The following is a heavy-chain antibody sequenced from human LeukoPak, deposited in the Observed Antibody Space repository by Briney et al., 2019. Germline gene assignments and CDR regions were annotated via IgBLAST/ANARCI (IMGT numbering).Heavy chain of an antibody. CDR2: IKQDGSEK. D-gene: IGHD3-16*01. CDR3: ARDCITLAASDAFDI. Sequence: GGSLRLSCAASGFTFSSYWMSWVRQAPGKGLEWVANIKQDGSEKYYVDSVKGRFTISRDNAKNSLYLQMNSLRAEDTAVYYCARDCITLAASDAFDIWGQGTMVTVSS. V-gene: IGHV3-7*01. CDR1: GFTFSSYW. J-gene: IGHJ3*02.